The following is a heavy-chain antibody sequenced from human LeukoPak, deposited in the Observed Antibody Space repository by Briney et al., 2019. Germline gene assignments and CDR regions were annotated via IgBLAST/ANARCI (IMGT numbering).Heavy chain of an antibody. D-gene: IGHD5-18*01. J-gene: IGHJ6*03. CDR2: INPNSGGT. Sequence: ASVKVSCKASGYTFTGYYMHWVRQAPGQGLEWMGWINPNSGGTNYAQKFQGRVTMTRDTSISTAYMELSRLRSGDTAVYYCASSPDSSGPYYYYYYMDVWGKGTTVTVSS. CDR3: ASSPDSSGPYYYYYYMDV. V-gene: IGHV1-2*02. CDR1: GYTFTGYY.